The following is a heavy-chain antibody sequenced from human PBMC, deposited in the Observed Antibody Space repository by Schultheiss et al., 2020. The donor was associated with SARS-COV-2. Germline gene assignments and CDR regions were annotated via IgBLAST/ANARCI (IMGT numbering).Heavy chain of an antibody. J-gene: IGHJ4*02. CDR2: ISSGGGST. V-gene: IGHV3-21*04. Sequence: GGSLRLSCAASGFTFSSYAMHWVRQAPGKGLEWVAAISSGGGSTYYADSVKGRFTISRDNAKNSLYLQMNSLKTEDTAVYYCARDRRDGYKSADYWGQGTLVTVSS. D-gene: IGHD5-24*01. CDR3: ARDRRDGYKSADY. CDR1: GFTFSSYA.